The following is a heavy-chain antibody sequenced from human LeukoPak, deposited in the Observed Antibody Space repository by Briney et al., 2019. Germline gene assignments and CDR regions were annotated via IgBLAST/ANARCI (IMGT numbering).Heavy chain of an antibody. CDR3: ASPGSVGDTGMPDY. CDR2: IKQDGSEK. J-gene: IGHJ4*02. Sequence: PGGSLRLSCAASEFTFSSYWMSWVRQAPGKGLEWVANIKQDGSEKYYVDSVKGRFTISRDNAKNSLYLQMNSLRAEDTAVYYCASPGSVGDTGMPDYWGQGTLVTVSS. CDR1: EFTFSSYW. D-gene: IGHD5-18*01. V-gene: IGHV3-7*01.